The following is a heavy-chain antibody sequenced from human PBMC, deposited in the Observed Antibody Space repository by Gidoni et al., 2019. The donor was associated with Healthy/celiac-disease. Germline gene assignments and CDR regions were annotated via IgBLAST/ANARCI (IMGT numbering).Heavy chain of an antibody. CDR1: GLTFSSYD. CDR3: ARGDSSSLMYYYYGMDV. D-gene: IGHD6-6*01. CDR2: ISSSGSTI. Sequence: EVQLVASGGGWVQPGGSLKLSCAASGLTFSSYDMNWVRQATVKGLELVSYISSSGSTIYYADSVKGRFTISRDNAKNSLYLQMNSLRAEDTAFYYCARGDSSSLMYYYYGMDVWGQGTTVTVSS. V-gene: IGHV3-48*03. J-gene: IGHJ6*02.